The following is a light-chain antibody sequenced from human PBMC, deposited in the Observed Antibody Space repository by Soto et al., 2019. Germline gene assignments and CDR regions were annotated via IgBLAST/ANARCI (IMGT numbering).Light chain of an antibody. CDR1: ASNIGRDP. CDR3: AGWDGSLKGFV. V-gene: IGLV1-44*01. Sequence: SVLTQPPSSSVAPGQRVTIAFSGSASNIGRDPVNWYQQVPGTAPKLLIYENNHRPSGVPDRFSGSKSGTSASLVISGLQSEDEAEYFCAGWDGSLKGFVFGTGTKVTVL. CDR2: ENN. J-gene: IGLJ1*01.